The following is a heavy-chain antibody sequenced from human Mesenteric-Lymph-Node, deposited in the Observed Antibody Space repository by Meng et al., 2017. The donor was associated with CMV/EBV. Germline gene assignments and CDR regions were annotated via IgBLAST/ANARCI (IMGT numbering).Heavy chain of an antibody. Sequence: GGSLRLSCVASGFIFSNYAMHWVRQAPGKGLEWVAVISYDGANKYYGDSVKGRFSVSRDNSKNTLYLQINSLTAEDTAVYYCAKTAYDFWSGYSSPDYYYYGMDVWGQGTTVTVSS. CDR2: ISYDGANK. CDR3: AKTAYDFWSGYSSPDYYYYGMDV. J-gene: IGHJ6*02. D-gene: IGHD3/OR15-3a*01. CDR1: GFIFSNYA. V-gene: IGHV3-30-3*02.